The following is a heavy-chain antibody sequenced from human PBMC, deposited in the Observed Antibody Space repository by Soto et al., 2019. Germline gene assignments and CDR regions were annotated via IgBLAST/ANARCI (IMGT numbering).Heavy chain of an antibody. Sequence: EVQLLESGGGLVQPGGSLRLSCAASGFTFSSYAMSWVRQAPGKGLEWVSAISGSGGSTYYADSVKGRFTISRDNSKNTLYLQMNSLRAEDTAVYYCAKVRALFGVVIQDGDPYFDYWGQGTLVTVSS. D-gene: IGHD3-3*01. V-gene: IGHV3-23*01. CDR2: ISGSGGST. CDR1: GFTFSSYA. CDR3: AKVRALFGVVIQDGDPYFDY. J-gene: IGHJ4*02.